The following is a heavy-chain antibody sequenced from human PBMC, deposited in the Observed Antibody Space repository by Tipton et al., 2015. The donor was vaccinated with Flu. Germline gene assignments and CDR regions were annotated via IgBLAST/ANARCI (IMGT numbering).Heavy chain of an antibody. D-gene: IGHD6-13*01. Sequence: SLRLSCAASGFTFSDYYMSWIRQAPGKGLEWVSYISSSGSTIYYADSVKGRFTISRDNAKNSLYLQMNSLRAEDTAVYYCARRGGYSSRSSYYYYYMDVWGKGTTVTVSS. V-gene: IGHV3-11*01. CDR3: ARRGGYSSRSSYYYYYMDV. CDR2: ISSSGSTI. CDR1: GFTFSDYY. J-gene: IGHJ6*03.